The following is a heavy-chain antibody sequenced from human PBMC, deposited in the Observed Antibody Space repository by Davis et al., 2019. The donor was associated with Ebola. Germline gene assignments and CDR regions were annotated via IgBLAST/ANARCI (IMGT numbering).Heavy chain of an antibody. D-gene: IGHD6-19*01. Sequence: ASVKVSCKASGYTFTGYYMHWVRQAPGQGLEWMGWINPNSGGTNYAQKFQGWVTMTRDTSISTAYMDLSRLRSDDTAVYYCARTRIAVAATYAFDIWGQGTMVTVSS. CDR2: INPNSGGT. CDR1: GYTFTGYY. CDR3: ARTRIAVAATYAFDI. J-gene: IGHJ3*02. V-gene: IGHV1-2*04.